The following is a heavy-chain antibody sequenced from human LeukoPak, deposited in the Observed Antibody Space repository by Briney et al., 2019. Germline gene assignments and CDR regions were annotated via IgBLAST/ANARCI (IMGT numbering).Heavy chain of an antibody. CDR1: GFTFSSYS. V-gene: IGHV3-48*02. J-gene: IGHJ3*02. CDR2: INSRSSTI. CDR3: AREPPRDDEAFDI. D-gene: IGHD2-21*01. Sequence: GGSLRLSCAASGFTFSSYSMNWVRQAPGKGLEWVSYINSRSSTIYYADSVKGRFTVSRDNAKNSLYLQMNSLRDEDTAAYYCAREPPRDDEAFDIWGQGTMVTVSS.